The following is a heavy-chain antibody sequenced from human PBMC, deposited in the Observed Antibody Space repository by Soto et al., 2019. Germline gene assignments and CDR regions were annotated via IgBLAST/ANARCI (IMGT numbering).Heavy chain of an antibody. CDR2: ISNDGGNK. J-gene: IGHJ6*02. V-gene: IGHV3-30-3*01. D-gene: IGHD5-18*01. CDR1: GFTFNYYA. Sequence: GGSLRLSCAASGFTFNYYAMHWVRQAPGKGLEWVAVISNDGGNKHYADSVQGRFTISRDNSKNTLDLQMNSLRAEDTAVYYCARSEMGYRNGYYYFGMDVWGQGTTVTVSS. CDR3: ARSEMGYRNGYYYFGMDV.